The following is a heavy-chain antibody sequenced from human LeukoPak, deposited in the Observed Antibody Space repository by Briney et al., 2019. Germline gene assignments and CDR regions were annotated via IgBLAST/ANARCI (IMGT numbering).Heavy chain of an antibody. CDR2: INHSGST. CDR3: ARDAYTATGYYPY. J-gene: IGHJ4*02. Sequence: SETLSLTCAVYGGSFSGYYWSWIRQPPGKGLEWIGEINHSGSTNYNPSLKSRITISVDTSKNQFSLKLSSVTAADTAAYYCARDAYTATGYYPYWGQGTLVTVSS. CDR1: GGSFSGYY. V-gene: IGHV4-34*01. D-gene: IGHD3-9*01.